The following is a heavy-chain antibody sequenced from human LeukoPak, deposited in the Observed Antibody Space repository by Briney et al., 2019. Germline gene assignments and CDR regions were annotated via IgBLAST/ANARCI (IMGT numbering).Heavy chain of an antibody. CDR1: GFTFSSNW. Sequence: PGGSLRLSCAASGFTFSSNWMHWVRQAPGKGLVWVSRLSSDGMTITYADFVKGRFTISRDNAMNMLFLQMDSLRAEDTAVYFCARGGTAMTTLDYMDVWGKGTTVTVSS. J-gene: IGHJ6*03. CDR2: LSSDGMTI. D-gene: IGHD4-11*01. V-gene: IGHV3-74*01. CDR3: ARGGTAMTTLDYMDV.